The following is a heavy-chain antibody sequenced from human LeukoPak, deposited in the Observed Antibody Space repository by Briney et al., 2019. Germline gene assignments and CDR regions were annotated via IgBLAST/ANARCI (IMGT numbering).Heavy chain of an antibody. CDR2: ISSSGSTI. CDR1: GFTFSSYE. Sequence: GGSLRLSCAASGFTFSSYEMNCVRQGPGKGLEWVSYISSSGSTIYYADSVKGRFTISRDNAKNSLYLQMNSLRAEDTAVYYCASPVTMVRGVMKFWGQGTLVTVSS. J-gene: IGHJ4*02. D-gene: IGHD3-10*01. CDR3: ASPVTMVRGVMKF. V-gene: IGHV3-48*03.